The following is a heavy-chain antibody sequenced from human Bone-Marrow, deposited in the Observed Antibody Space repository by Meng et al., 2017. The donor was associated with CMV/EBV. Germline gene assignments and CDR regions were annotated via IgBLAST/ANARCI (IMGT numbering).Heavy chain of an antibody. CDR1: GFTFSSYG. CDR2: IRYDGSNK. CDR3: ARDPGGLCTNGVCYTYVMDV. V-gene: IGHV3-30*02. J-gene: IGHJ6*02. D-gene: IGHD2-8*01. Sequence: GGSLRLSCAASGFTFSSYGMHWVRQAPGKGLEWVAFIRYDGSNKYYADSVKGRFTISRDNSKNTLYLQMNSLRAEDTAVYYCARDPGGLCTNGVCYTYVMDVWGQGTTVTVSS.